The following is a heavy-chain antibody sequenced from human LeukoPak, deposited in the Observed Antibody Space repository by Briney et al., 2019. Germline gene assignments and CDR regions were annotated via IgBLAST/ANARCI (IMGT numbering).Heavy chain of an antibody. J-gene: IGHJ3*02. CDR1: GFTFSSYW. Sequence: GGSLRLSCAASGFTFSSYWMHWVRQAPGKGLVWVSRIKSDGSSTSYADSVKGRFTISRDNAKSTLYLQMNSLRAEDTAVYYCARSPYSGSSFDIWGRGTMVTVSS. V-gene: IGHV3-74*01. CDR3: ARSPYSGSSFDI. CDR2: IKSDGSST. D-gene: IGHD1-26*01.